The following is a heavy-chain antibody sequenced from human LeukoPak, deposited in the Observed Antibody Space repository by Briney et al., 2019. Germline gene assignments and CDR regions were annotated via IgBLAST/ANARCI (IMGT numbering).Heavy chain of an antibody. Sequence: SETLSLTCAVYGGSFSGYYWSWIRQPPGKGLEWIGYIYYSGSTNYNPSLKSRVTISVDTSKNQFSLKLSSVTVADTAVYYCARAEYYYGMDVWGQGTTVTVSS. CDR1: GGSFSGYY. CDR3: ARAEYYYGMDV. CDR2: IYYSGST. V-gene: IGHV4-59*01. J-gene: IGHJ6*02.